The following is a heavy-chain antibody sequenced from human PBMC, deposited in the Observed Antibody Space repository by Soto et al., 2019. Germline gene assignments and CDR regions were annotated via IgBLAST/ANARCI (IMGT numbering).Heavy chain of an antibody. CDR1: GYTFTGYY. J-gene: IGHJ4*02. V-gene: IGHV1-2*02. CDR3: SRDFGLEEAY. D-gene: IGHD3-16*01. CDR2: INPNSGGT. Sequence: GASVKGSCKASGYTFTGYYMHWVRQAPGQGLEWMGWINPNSGGTNYAQKFQGRVTMTRDTSISTAYMELSRLRSDDTAVYYCSRDFGLEEAYWGQGTLVTVSS.